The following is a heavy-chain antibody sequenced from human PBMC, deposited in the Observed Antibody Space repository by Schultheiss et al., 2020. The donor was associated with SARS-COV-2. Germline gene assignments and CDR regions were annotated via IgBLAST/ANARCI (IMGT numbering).Heavy chain of an antibody. J-gene: IGHJ6*02. CDR1: GYTFTSYD. CDR2: MNPNSGNT. D-gene: IGHD3-3*01. V-gene: IGHV1-8*01. CDR3: ARDRTQYYDFWSGYYGEYYYYGMDV. Sequence: ASVKVSCKASGYTFTSYDINWVRQATGQGLEWMGWMNPNSGNTGYAQKFQGRVTMTRNTSISTAYMELSRLRSDDTAVYYCARDRTQYYDFWSGYYGEYYYYGMDVWGQGTTVTVSS.